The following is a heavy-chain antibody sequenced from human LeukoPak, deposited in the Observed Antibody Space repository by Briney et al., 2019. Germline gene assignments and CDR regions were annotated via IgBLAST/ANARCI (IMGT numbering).Heavy chain of an antibody. J-gene: IGHJ4*02. CDR1: GFTSSSYW. CDR2: INNDGTYT. Sequence: GGSPRLSCAVSGFTSSSYWMHWVRQAPGKGLVWVSRINNDGTYTVYADSVKGRFTISRDNAKNTLYLQMNSLRPEDTAVYYCARDTNTLYGDCSFDYWGQGTLVTVSS. CDR3: ARDTNTLYGDCSFDY. V-gene: IGHV3-74*01. D-gene: IGHD2-21*02.